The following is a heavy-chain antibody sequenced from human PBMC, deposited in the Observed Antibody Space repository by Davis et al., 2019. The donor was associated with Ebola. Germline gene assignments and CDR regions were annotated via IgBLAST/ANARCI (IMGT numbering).Heavy chain of an antibody. D-gene: IGHD6-19*01. CDR1: GYTFTSYG. V-gene: IGHV1-18*04. J-gene: IGHJ5*02. Sequence: AASVKVSCKASGYTFTSYGISWVRQAPGQGLEWMGWITAYNGNTEYAQKLQGRVTMTTDTSTSTVYMELMSLRSDDTAVYYCARGFSGYSSGYNWFDPWGQGTLVTVSS. CDR2: ITAYNGNT. CDR3: ARGFSGYSSGYNWFDP.